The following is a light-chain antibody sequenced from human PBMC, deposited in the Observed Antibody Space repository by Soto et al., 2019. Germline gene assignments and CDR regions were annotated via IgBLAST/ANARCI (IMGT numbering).Light chain of an antibody. V-gene: IGKV3-11*01. CDR2: DAS. CDR1: QSIDNY. CDR3: QQRSNWPPFT. J-gene: IGKJ3*01. Sequence: EIVLTQSPATLSLSPGERATHSCRASQSIDNYLAWYQQKPGQAPRLLIYDASIRATGIPARFSGSGSGTDFTLTISSLETEDFAVYYCQQRSNWPPFTFGPGTKVDI.